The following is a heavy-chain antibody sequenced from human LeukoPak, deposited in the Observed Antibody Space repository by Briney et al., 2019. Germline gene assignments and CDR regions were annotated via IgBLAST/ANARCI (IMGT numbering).Heavy chain of an antibody. J-gene: IGHJ4*02. V-gene: IGHV4-31*03. CDR2: IYHSGST. CDR3: ARDTAMVNAHYFDY. D-gene: IGHD5-18*01. CDR1: GGSISSGRYW. Sequence: PSQTLSLTCTVSGGSISSGRYWRSWIRQHPGKGLEWIGYIYHSGSTYYNPSLKSRVTISVDTSKNQFSLKLSSVTAADTAVYYCARDTAMVNAHYFDYWGQGTLVTVSS.